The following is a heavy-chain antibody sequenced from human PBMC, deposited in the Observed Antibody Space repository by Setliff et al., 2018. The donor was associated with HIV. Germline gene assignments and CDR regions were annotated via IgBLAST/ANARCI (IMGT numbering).Heavy chain of an antibody. V-gene: IGHV1-69*13. CDR2: IIPMFDAP. CDR3: ARPIRAAAGNDAFHV. D-gene: IGHD6-13*01. CDR1: GGTFSSYA. J-gene: IGHJ3*01. Sequence: SVKVSCKTSGGTFSSYAISWVRQAPGQGLEWMGGIIPMFDAPSYAQKFQGRVTITADESTSTAYMELSSLRSEDSAVYFCARPIRAAAGNDAFHVWGQGTMVTVSS.